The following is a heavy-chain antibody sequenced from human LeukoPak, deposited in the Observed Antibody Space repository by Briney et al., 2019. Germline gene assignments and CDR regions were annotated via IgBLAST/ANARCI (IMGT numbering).Heavy chain of an antibody. J-gene: IGHJ4*02. Sequence: ASVKVSCKASGGTFSSYAISWVRQAPGQGLEWMGRIIPILGIANYAQKFQGRVTITADKSTSTAYMELSSLRSEDTAVYYCARDDLSSGWYRGSVGGVYWGQGTLVTVSS. CDR1: GGTFSSYA. CDR3: ARDDLSSGWYRGSVGGVY. V-gene: IGHV1-69*04. D-gene: IGHD6-19*01. CDR2: IIPILGIA.